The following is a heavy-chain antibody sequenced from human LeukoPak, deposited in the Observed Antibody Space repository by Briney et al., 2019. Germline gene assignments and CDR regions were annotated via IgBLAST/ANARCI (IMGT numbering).Heavy chain of an antibody. Sequence: GGSLRLSCAASGFSFSTHSMTWVRVAPGKGLEWLSFISISGSSRHYADSVKGRFTISRDNAENSVYLQMNSLRTEDTAVYYCARGGIPHYSDNTGYFFGQFWGQGTRVTVSS. CDR1: GFSFSTHS. CDR2: ISISGSSR. V-gene: IGHV3-48*04. J-gene: IGHJ4*02. CDR3: ARGGIPHYSDNTGYFFGQF. D-gene: IGHD3-22*01.